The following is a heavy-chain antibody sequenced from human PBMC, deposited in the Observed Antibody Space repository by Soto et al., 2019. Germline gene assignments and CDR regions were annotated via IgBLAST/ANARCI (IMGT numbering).Heavy chain of an antibody. Sequence: SETLSLTCTVSGGSISSSSYFWGWIRQPPGKGLEWIGSIYYSGSTYYNPSLKSRVTVSVDTSKNQFSLKLSSVTAADTAVYYCARRSGMFDYWGQGMLVTVSS. D-gene: IGHD2-15*01. CDR1: GGSISSSSYF. CDR2: IYYSGST. V-gene: IGHV4-39*01. CDR3: ARRSGMFDY. J-gene: IGHJ4*02.